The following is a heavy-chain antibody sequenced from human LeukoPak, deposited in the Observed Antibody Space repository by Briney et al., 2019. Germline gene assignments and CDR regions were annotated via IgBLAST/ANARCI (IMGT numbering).Heavy chain of an antibody. CDR2: IKQDGSEK. V-gene: IGHV3-7*01. D-gene: IGHD6-13*01. CDR3: AGIAAAGTGSHFEH. J-gene: IGHJ4*02. Sequence: GGSLRLSCAASGFTFSSYWMSWVRQAPGKGLEWVANIKQDGSEKYYVDSVKGRFTISRDNSKNTLYLQMNSLRSEDTAVYYCAGIAAAGTGSHFEHWGQGTLVTVSS. CDR1: GFTFSSYW.